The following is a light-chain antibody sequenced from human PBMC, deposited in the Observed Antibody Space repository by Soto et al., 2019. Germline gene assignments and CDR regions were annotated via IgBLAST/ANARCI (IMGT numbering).Light chain of an antibody. CDR2: AAS. CDR3: QQSYSTPPT. V-gene: IGKV1-39*01. CDR1: QSISSY. J-gene: IGKJ1*01. Sequence: DIQMTQSPSSLSASVGDRVTITCLASQSISSYLNWYQQKPGKAHKLLIYAASSLQSGVPSRFSGSGSGTDFTLTISSLQPEDFATYYCQQSYSTPPTFGQGTKVEIK.